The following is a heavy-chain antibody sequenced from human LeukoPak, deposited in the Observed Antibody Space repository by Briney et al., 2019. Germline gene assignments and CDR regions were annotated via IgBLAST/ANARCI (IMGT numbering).Heavy chain of an antibody. CDR2: VNPSGDST. V-gene: IGHV1-46*01. Sequence: ASVKVSCKVSGYTFSNYNIHWLRQAPGQGLEWMGIVNPSGDSTNYAQNFQGRVTMTGDTSTSTVYMELSSLRSEDTAVYYCAKDLSWYCSGGSCSLLSFDYWGQGTLVTVSS. J-gene: IGHJ4*02. CDR1: GYTFSNYN. CDR3: AKDLSWYCSGGSCSLLSFDY. D-gene: IGHD2-15*01.